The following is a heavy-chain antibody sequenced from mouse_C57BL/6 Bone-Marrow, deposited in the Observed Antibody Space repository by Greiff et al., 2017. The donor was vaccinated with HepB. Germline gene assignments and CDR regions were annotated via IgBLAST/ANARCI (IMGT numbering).Heavy chain of an antibody. CDR3: ASPLGPYAMDY. J-gene: IGHJ4*01. CDR1: GFTFSDYG. D-gene: IGHD4-1*01. V-gene: IGHV5-17*01. Sequence: EVQRVESGGGLVKPGGSLKLSCAASGFTFSDYGMHWVRQAPEKGLEWVAYISSGSSTIYYADTVKGRFTISRDNAKNTLFLQMTILRSEDTAMYYCASPLGPYAMDYWGQGTSVTVSS. CDR2: ISSGSSTI.